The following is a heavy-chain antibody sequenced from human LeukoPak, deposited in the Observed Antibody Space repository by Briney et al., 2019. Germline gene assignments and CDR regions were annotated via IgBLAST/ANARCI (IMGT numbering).Heavy chain of an antibody. J-gene: IGHJ4*02. Sequence: PGGSLRLSCAASGFTFSSYSMNWVRQAPGKGLEWVSSISSSSSYIYYADSVKGRFTISRDNAKNSLYLQMNSLRAEDTAVYYCARDEPTAMVRSGFDYWGQGTLVTVSS. V-gene: IGHV3-21*01. CDR1: GFTFSSYS. D-gene: IGHD3-10*01. CDR2: ISSSSSYI. CDR3: ARDEPTAMVRSGFDY.